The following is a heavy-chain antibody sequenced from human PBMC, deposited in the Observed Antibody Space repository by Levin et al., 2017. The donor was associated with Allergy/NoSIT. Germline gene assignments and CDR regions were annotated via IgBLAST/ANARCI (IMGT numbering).Heavy chain of an antibody. CDR2: INTNTGNP. CDR1: GYTFTSYA. J-gene: IGHJ4*02. V-gene: IGHV7-4-1*02. D-gene: IGHD3-16*02. Sequence: AASVKVSCKASGYTFTSYAMNWVRQAPGQGLEWMGWINTNTGNPTYAQGFTGRFVFSLDTSVSTAYLQISSLKAEDTAVYYCARGPFIYDYIWGSYRQFDYWGQGTLVTVSS. CDR3: ARGPFIYDYIWGSYRQFDY.